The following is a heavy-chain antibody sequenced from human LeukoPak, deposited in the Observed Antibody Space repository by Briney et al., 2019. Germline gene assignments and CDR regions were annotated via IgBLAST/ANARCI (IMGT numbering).Heavy chain of an antibody. V-gene: IGHV3-23*01. CDR3: AKVGLGGGYYFDY. D-gene: IGHD3-16*01. CDR1: GFTFSNCA. CDR2: ISRSGDNT. Sequence: PGRSLRLSCAASGFTFSNCAMGWVRQAPGKGLEWVSGISRSGDNTYYADTVKGRFTISRDNSKNTLYLQMNSLRAEDTAVYFCAKVGLGGGYYFDYWGQGTLVTVSS. J-gene: IGHJ4*02.